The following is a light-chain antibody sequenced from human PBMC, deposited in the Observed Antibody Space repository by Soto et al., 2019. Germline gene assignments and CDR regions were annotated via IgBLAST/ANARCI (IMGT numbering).Light chain of an antibody. J-gene: IGKJ4*01. CDR2: DAS. CDR3: QQRSNWPLT. Sequence: EIVWTQSPATLPLSPGERATLSCRASQSIDRYLAWYQQKPGQAPRLLIYDASNRATGIPARFSGIGSGTDFTLTISRLEPEDFAVYYCQQRSNWPLTFGGGTKVDIK. CDR1: QSIDRY. V-gene: IGKV3-11*01.